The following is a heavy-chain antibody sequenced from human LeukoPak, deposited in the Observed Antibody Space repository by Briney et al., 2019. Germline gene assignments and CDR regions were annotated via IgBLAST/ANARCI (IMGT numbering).Heavy chain of an antibody. J-gene: IGHJ4*02. CDR3: ARPYDSSGRPFDY. D-gene: IGHD3-22*01. V-gene: IGHV4-38-2*02. CDR1: GYSISSGYY. Sequence: SETLSLTCTVSGYSISSGYYWAWIRQPPGKGLQWIGNIYHSGNTYYNPSLKSRVSISVDTSKNQFSLKLSSVTAADTAVYYCARPYDSSGRPFDYWGQGTLVTVSS. CDR2: IYHSGNT.